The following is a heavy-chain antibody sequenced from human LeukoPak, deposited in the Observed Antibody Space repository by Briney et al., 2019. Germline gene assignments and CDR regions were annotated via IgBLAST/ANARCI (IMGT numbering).Heavy chain of an antibody. CDR2: IYSGGST. CDR1: GFTFSSYA. CDR3: AATMVRGVIGIYYYYGMDV. V-gene: IGHV3-66*01. D-gene: IGHD3-10*01. J-gene: IGHJ6*02. Sequence: GGSLRLSCAASGFTFSSYAMSWVRQAPGKGLEWVSVIYSGGSTYYADSVKGRFTISRDNSKNTLYLQMNSLRAEDTAVYYCAATMVRGVIGIYYYYGMDVWGQGTTVTVSS.